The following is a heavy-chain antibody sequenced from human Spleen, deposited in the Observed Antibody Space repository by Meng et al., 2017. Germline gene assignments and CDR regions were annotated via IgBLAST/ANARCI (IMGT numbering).Heavy chain of an antibody. V-gene: IGHV1-2*06. CDR1: GYNFPDYW. J-gene: IGHJ4*02. D-gene: IGHD6-13*01. CDR3: VRDEDISAAGKLFGDY. CDR2: IDPKSGDT. Sequence: ALVKVSCKPSGYNFPDYWLHWVRRAPGQGLEWMGRIDPKSGDTHYAQSFQGRVTMTGDTSISTAYMELSGLRSDDTAMYYCVRDEDISAAGKLFGDYWGQGNRVTGAS.